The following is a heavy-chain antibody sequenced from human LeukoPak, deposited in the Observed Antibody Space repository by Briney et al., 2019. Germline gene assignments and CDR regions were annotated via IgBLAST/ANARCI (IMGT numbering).Heavy chain of an antibody. V-gene: IGHV1-2*02. D-gene: IGHD3-22*01. CDR3: AIPLNYYDSSGSYIGAFDI. J-gene: IGHJ3*02. Sequence: GASVKVSCTASGYTFTGYYMHWVRQAPGQGLEWMGWINPNSGGTNYAQKFQGRVTMTRDTSISTAYMELSRLRSDDTAVYYCAIPLNYYDSSGSYIGAFDIGGQGTMVTVSS. CDR2: INPNSGGT. CDR1: GYTFTGYY.